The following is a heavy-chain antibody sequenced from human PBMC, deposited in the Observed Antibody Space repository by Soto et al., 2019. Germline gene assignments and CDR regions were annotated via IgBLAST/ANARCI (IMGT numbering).Heavy chain of an antibody. CDR1: GFDFSNAW. D-gene: IGHD2-21*01. CDR2: VNSDGSIT. Sequence: EVQLVESGGGLVQPGGSLRLSCAASGFDFSNAWMHWVRQAPGKGLVWVSHVNSDGSITTYADSVKGRFTISRDNAKNTVYLQMNSLRVEDTAVYYCTRDQAYSSAAWGQGTLVTVSS. J-gene: IGHJ5*02. V-gene: IGHV3-74*01. CDR3: TRDQAYSSAA.